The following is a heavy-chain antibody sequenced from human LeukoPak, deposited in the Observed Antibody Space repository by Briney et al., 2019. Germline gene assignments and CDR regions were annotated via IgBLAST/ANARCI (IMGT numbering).Heavy chain of an antibody. CDR3: AKDQQLVLHYYYGMDV. J-gene: IGHJ6*02. Sequence: PGGSLRLSCAASGFTFSSYGMHWVRQAPGKGLGWVAVISYDGSNKYYADSVKGRFTISRDNSKNTLYLQMNSLRAEDTAVYYCAKDQQLVLHYYYGMDVWGQGTTVTVSS. D-gene: IGHD6-13*01. V-gene: IGHV3-30*18. CDR1: GFTFSSYG. CDR2: ISYDGSNK.